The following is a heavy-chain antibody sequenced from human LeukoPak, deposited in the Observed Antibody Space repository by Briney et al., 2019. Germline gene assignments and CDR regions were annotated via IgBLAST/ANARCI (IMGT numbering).Heavy chain of an antibody. CDR1: GYTFSGYY. V-gene: IGHV1-2*02. J-gene: IGHJ4*02. CDR3: ARLPGYIWSDGFDD. D-gene: IGHD1-20*01. Sequence: ASVKVSCKASGYTFSGYYMHWVQQAPGQGLEWMGWINPNSGGTSYAQKFQGRVTMTRDTSMSTAYMELSRLRSDDTAVYYCARLPGYIWSDGFDDWGQGTLVTVSS. CDR2: INPNSGGT.